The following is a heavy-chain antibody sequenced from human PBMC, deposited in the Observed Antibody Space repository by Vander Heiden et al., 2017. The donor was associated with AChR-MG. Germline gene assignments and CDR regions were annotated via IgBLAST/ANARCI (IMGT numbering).Heavy chain of an antibody. D-gene: IGHD1-1*01. CDR3: ARQNWKSSFRWFDP. CDR2: VHSTGST. V-gene: IGHV4-39*01. Sequence: QLPLPESGPGLVKPSETLSLTCSVSGDPITTSNYYWAWIRQSPRKGLEYMGRVHSTGSTDYNPSLKSRVTLSADSSKNQVSLRLTAVTAADTAVYYCARQNWKSSFRWFDPWGQGALVTVSS. J-gene: IGHJ5*02. CDR1: GDPITTSNYY.